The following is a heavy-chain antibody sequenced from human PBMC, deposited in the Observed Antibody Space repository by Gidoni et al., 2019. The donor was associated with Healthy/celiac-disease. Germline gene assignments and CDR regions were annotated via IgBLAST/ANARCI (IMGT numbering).Heavy chain of an antibody. CDR3: ASTYYYDSSGYYYLDYFDY. CDR1: GGTFSSYA. V-gene: IGHV1-69*01. Sequence: QVQLVQSGAEVKKPGSSVKVSCKASGGTFSSYAISWVRQAPGQGLEWMGGIIPIFGTANYAQKFQGRVTITADESTSTAYMELSSLRSEDTAVYYCASTYYYDSSGYYYLDYFDYWGQGTLVTVSS. J-gene: IGHJ4*02. D-gene: IGHD3-22*01. CDR2: IIPIFGTA.